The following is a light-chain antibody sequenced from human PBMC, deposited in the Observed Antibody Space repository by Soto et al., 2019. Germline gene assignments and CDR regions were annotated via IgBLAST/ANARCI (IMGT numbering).Light chain of an antibody. V-gene: IGLV1-44*01. CDR1: SSNIGSKT. CDR3: AAWDDSLKGVV. CDR2: AND. J-gene: IGLJ2*01. Sequence: QAVVTQPPSASGTPGQRVSISCSGSSSNIGSKTVSWYQHVPGTAPKLLIHANDQRPSGVPDRFSGSKSDTSASLAISGLQSEDEADYYCAAWDDSLKGVVFGGGTKVTVL.